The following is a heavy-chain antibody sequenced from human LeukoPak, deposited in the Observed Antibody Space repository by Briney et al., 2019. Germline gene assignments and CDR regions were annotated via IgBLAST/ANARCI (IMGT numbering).Heavy chain of an antibody. V-gene: IGHV4-61*02. Sequence: PSETLSLTCTVSGGSISSGSYYWSWIRQPAGKGLEWIGRIYTSGSTNYNPSLKSRVTISVDTSKNQFSLKLSSVTAADTAVYYCARDSALYSSGWLFDYWGQGTLVTVX. D-gene: IGHD6-19*01. CDR2: IYTSGST. CDR3: ARDSALYSSGWLFDY. CDR1: GGSISSGSYY. J-gene: IGHJ4*02.